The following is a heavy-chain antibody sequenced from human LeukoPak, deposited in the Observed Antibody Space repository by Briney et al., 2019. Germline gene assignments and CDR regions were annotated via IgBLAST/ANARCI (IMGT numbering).Heavy chain of an antibody. CDR2: IYYSGST. V-gene: IGHV4-59*12. CDR3: ARGQPIAVAGTWIDY. CDR1: GGSISSYY. J-gene: IGHJ4*02. D-gene: IGHD6-19*01. Sequence: SETLSLTCTVSGGSISSYYWSWIRQPPGKGLEWIGYIYYSGSTNYNPSLKSRVTISVDTSKNQFSLKLSSVTAADTAVYYCARGQPIAVAGTWIDYWGQGTLVTVSS.